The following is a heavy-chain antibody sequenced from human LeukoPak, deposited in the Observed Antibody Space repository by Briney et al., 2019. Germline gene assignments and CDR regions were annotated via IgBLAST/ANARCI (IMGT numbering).Heavy chain of an antibody. CDR1: GGSISSYY. Sequence: SETLSLTCSVSGGSISSYYWSWIRQPPGKGLEWVGEINHSGSTNYNPSLKSRVTISVDTSKNQFSLKLSSVTAADTAVYYCARAGIQLWLYYWGQGTLVTVSS. CDR3: ARAGIQLWLYY. J-gene: IGHJ4*02. D-gene: IGHD5-18*01. CDR2: INHSGST. V-gene: IGHV4-34*01.